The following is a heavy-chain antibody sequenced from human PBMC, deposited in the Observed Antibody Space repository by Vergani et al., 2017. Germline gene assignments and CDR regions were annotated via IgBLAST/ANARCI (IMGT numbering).Heavy chain of an antibody. D-gene: IGHD6-13*01. V-gene: IGHV3-13*01. CDR1: GFTFSSYD. CDR3: ARGCVEDIAAAGMCAFDI. Sequence: EVQLVESGGGLVQPGGSLRLSCAASGFTFSSYDMHWVRQATGKGLEWVSAIGTAGDTYYPGSVKGRFTISRENAKNSLYLQMNSLRAGDTAVYYCARGCVEDIAAAGMCAFDIWGQGTIVTVSS. CDR2: IGTAGDT. J-gene: IGHJ3*02.